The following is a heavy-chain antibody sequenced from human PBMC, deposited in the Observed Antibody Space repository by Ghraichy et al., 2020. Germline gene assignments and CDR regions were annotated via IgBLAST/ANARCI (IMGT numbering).Heavy chain of an antibody. CDR2: ISGSGGST. D-gene: IGHD3-9*01. V-gene: IGHV3-23*01. Sequence: ESLNISCAASGFTFSSYAMSWVRQAPGKGLEWVSAISGSGGSTYYADSVKGRFTISRDNSKNTLYLQMNSLRAEDTAVYYCAKDRSGPNYDILTGHFDYWGQGTLVTVSS. J-gene: IGHJ4*02. CDR1: GFTFSSYA. CDR3: AKDRSGPNYDILTGHFDY.